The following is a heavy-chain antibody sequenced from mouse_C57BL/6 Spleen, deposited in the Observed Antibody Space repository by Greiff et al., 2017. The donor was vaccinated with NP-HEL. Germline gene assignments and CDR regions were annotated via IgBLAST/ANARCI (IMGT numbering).Heavy chain of an antibody. Sequence: VQLQQPGAELVMPGASVKLSCKASGYTFTSYWMHWVKQRPGQGLEWIGEIDPSDSYTNYNQKFKGKSTLTVDKSSSTAYMQLSSLTSEDSAVYYCARSGYYGKRYFDVWGTGTTVTVSS. CDR2: IDPSDSYT. V-gene: IGHV1-69*01. CDR3: ARSGYYGKRYFDV. J-gene: IGHJ1*03. D-gene: IGHD1-1*01. CDR1: GYTFTSYW.